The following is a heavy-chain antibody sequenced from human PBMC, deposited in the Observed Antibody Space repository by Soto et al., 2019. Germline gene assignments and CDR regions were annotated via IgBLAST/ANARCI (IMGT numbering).Heavy chain of an antibody. Sequence: PSETLSLTCSVSGASISSRDYYWGWIRQTPGKGLEWIGNFDYNGVTYYNPSLKSRVTVSKDTSKNQFSLKVASVTAADTAIYYCGRVMIGTSRHTDSDYWGQGTQVTVS. CDR3: GRVMIGTSRHTDSDY. CDR2: FDYNGVT. D-gene: IGHD2-2*01. V-gene: IGHV4-39*01. CDR1: GASISSRDYY. J-gene: IGHJ4*02.